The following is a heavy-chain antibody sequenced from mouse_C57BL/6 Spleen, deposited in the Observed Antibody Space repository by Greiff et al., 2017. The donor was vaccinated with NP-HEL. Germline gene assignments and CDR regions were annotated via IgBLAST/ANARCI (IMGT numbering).Heavy chain of an antibody. V-gene: IGHV5-9-1*02. Sequence: DVHLVESGEGLVKPGGSLKLSCAASGFTFSSYAMSWVRQTPEKRLEWVAYISSGGDYIYYADTVKGRFTISRDNARNTLYLQMSSLKSEDTAMYYCTREGGSTVVATDYYAMDYWGQGTSVTVSS. CDR3: TREGGSTVVATDYYAMDY. J-gene: IGHJ4*01. D-gene: IGHD1-1*01. CDR2: ISSGGDYI. CDR1: GFTFSSYA.